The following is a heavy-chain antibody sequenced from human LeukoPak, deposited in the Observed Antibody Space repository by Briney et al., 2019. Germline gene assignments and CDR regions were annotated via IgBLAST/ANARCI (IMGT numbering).Heavy chain of an antibody. CDR1: GGSISSYY. CDR2: IYHSGST. CDR3: ARDTLAYDYVWGSYRGGYFDY. D-gene: IGHD3-16*02. J-gene: IGHJ4*02. Sequence: PSETLSLTCTVSGGSISSYYWSWIRQPPGKGLEWIGYIYHSGSTNHNPSLKSRVTISVDTSKNQFSLKLSSVTAADTAVYYCARDTLAYDYVWGSYRGGYFDYWGQGTLVTVSS. V-gene: IGHV4-59*01.